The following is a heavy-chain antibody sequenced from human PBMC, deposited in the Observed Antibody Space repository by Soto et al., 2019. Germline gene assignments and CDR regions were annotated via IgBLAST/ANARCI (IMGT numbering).Heavy chain of an antibody. J-gene: IGHJ5*02. CDR3: AREGPLREQYNWFDL. V-gene: IGHV4-31*03. D-gene: IGHD4-4*01. Sequence: QVKLQESGPRLVKPSQTLSLTCTVSGDSLISTHNYWAWLRHLPGKGLEWLGYIYYTGGTYFNPSLMSRLSMSVDTSTNQFSLNLSSVTVADTAVYYCAREGPLREQYNWFDLWGQGTLVTVSS. CDR2: IYYTGGT. CDR1: GDSLISTHNY.